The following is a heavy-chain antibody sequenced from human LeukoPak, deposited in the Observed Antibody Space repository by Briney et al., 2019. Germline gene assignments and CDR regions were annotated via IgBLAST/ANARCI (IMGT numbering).Heavy chain of an antibody. V-gene: IGHV3-23*01. D-gene: IGHD2/OR15-2a*01. CDR1: GITFSSYA. J-gene: IGHJ4*02. Sequence: GGSLRLSCAASGITFSSYAMHWVRQAPGKGLEWVSAISGSGGSTYYADSVKGRFTISRDNSKNTLYLQMNSLRAEDTAVYYCAKDPLSRRVQGEVDYWGQGTLVTVSS. CDR3: AKDPLSRRVQGEVDY. CDR2: ISGSGGST.